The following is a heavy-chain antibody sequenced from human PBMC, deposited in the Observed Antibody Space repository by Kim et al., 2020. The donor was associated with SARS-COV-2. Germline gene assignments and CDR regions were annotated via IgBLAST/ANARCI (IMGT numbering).Heavy chain of an antibody. CDR3: ARDLGHFYGDYFDY. D-gene: IGHD4-17*01. J-gene: IGHJ4*02. V-gene: IGHV4-39*07. Sequence: NPSLKSRVTTSVDSSKNQFSLRLSSVTAADTAVYYCARDLGHFYGDYFDYWGQGPLVTVSS.